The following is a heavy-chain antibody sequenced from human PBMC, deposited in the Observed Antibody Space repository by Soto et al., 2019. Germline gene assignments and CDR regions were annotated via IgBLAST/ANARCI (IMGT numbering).Heavy chain of an antibody. V-gene: IGHV3-23*01. J-gene: IGHJ6*04. CDR3: AKDLDPLQYYYESSGYGAYYAFDI. CDR1: GFTFSSYA. CDR2: ISGSGGST. Sequence: PGGSLRLSCAASGFTFSSYAMSWVRQAPGKGLEWVSAISGSGGSTYYADSVKGRFTISRDNSKNTLYPQMNSLRAEDTAVYYSAKDLDPLQYYYESSGYGAYYAFDIWGKGTTVTVSS. D-gene: IGHD3-22*01.